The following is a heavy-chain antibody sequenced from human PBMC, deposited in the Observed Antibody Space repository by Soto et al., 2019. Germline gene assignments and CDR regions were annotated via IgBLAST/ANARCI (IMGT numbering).Heavy chain of an antibody. CDR3: VCGGNFFVY. Sequence: EVQLVESGGGLVQPGGSLRLPCAASGFTFSTYWMTWVRQPPGKGLEWVASLNQDGSDRYYVDSVRGRFTISRDNAKNSLFLQMNSLRAEDTDVYYCVCGGNFFVYWGQGTLVTVSP. CDR2: LNQDGSDR. J-gene: IGHJ4*02. D-gene: IGHD3-16*01. V-gene: IGHV3-7*01. CDR1: GFTFSTYW.